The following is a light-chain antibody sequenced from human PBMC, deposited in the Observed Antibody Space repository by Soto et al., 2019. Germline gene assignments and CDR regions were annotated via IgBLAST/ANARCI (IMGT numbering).Light chain of an antibody. CDR2: EGS. CDR1: SSDVGSYNL. J-gene: IGLJ2*01. Sequence: QSALTQPASVSGSPGQSITISCTGTSSDVGSYNLVSWYQQHPGKAPKLMIYEGSKRPSGVSNRFSGSKSGNTASLTISGLKAEEEADYYCCSYAGSSTSWVFGGGTKLTVL. V-gene: IGLV2-23*01. CDR3: CSYAGSSTSWV.